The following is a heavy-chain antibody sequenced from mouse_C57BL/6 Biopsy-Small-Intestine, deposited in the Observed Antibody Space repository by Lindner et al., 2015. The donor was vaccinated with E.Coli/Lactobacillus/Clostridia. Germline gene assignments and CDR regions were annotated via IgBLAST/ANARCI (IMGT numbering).Heavy chain of an antibody. J-gene: IGHJ1*01. D-gene: IGHD1-2*01. CDR2: INPKSGGT. V-gene: IGHV1-84*02. Sequence: SVKVSCKASGYTFSDTYIHWVRQAPGQGLECMGWINPKSGGTNFPQKFQGRVTMTSHTSISTVYMELSGLTSDDTAVYFCARGLVELPRSALDHWGPGTLVTVSS. CDR1: GYTFSDTY. CDR3: ARGLVELPRSALDH.